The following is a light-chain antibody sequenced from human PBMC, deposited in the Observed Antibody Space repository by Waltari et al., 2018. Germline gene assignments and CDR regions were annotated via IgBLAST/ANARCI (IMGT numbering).Light chain of an antibody. CDR2: DVT. Sequence: QSALTQPPSASGSPGQSVSISSTGTSSDVAVYNYVSWYQQHPGKATNLMIYDVTRRPSGVPDRFSGSKSGNTASLTVSGLQAEDEADYYCSSYAGNNNYVFGSGTKVTVL. V-gene: IGLV2-8*01. CDR3: SSYAGNNNYV. CDR1: SSDVAVYNY. J-gene: IGLJ1*01.